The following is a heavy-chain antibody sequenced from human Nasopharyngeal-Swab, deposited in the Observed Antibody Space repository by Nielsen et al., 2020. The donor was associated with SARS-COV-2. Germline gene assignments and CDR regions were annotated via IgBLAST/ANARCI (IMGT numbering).Heavy chain of an antibody. J-gene: IGHJ6*03. V-gene: IGHV3-11*04. Sequence: GESLKISCAASGFTFTDYYMTWVRQAPGKGLEWVSDITNGGIMTYYADSVKGRFTMSRDNAKTSLYLQMNSLRAEDTAMYYCARGHKGSGSYWCRSYFYMDVWGKGTTVTVSS. CDR1: GFTFTDYY. D-gene: IGHD3-10*01. CDR2: ITNGGIMT. CDR3: ARGHKGSGSYWCRSYFYMDV.